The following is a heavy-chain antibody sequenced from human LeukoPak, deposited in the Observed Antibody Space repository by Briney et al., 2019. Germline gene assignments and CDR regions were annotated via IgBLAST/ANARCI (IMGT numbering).Heavy chain of an antibody. CDR1: EFTFSSYD. CDR3: ATLLRALDY. Sequence: GGSLRLSCAASEFTFSSYDMNRVRQAPGKGLEWVPYVGRSTTTIYYADSVRGRFTISRDNAKNSVYLQMNSLRDEDTAVYYCATLLRALDYWGQGTPVTVSS. D-gene: IGHD5-12*01. V-gene: IGHV3-48*02. CDR2: VGRSTTTI. J-gene: IGHJ4*02.